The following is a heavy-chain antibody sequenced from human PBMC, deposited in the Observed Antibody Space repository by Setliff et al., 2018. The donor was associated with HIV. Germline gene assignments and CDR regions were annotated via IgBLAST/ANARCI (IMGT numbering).Heavy chain of an antibody. V-gene: IGHV4-61*09. D-gene: IGHD1-26*01. J-gene: IGHJ2*01. CDR1: GESITRGSYY. Sequence: PSETLSLTCTVSGESITRGSYYWSWIRQPAGKGLEWIGHIYTSGKTHYSPSLKSRITISADTSKNQLSLNLSSVTAADTAVYYCARAAYSGTYLWEPATDLWGRGTLVTVSS. CDR2: IYTSGKT. CDR3: ARAAYSGTYLWEPATDL.